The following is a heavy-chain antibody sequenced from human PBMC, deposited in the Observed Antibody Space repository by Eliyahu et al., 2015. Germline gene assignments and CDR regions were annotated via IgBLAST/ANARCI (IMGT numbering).Heavy chain of an antibody. CDR2: IFSNDEK. D-gene: IGHD3-9*01. Sequence: QVTLKESGPVLVKPTETLTLXCTVSGFXLSNARMGXSWIRQPPGKALEXLAHIFSNDEKSYSTSLKSRLTISKDTSKSQVVLTMTNMDPVDTATYYCARIVNGKYFDWFEHYGMDVWGQGTTVTVSS. CDR3: ARIVNGKYFDWFEHYGMDV. V-gene: IGHV2-26*01. J-gene: IGHJ6*02. CDR1: GFXLSNARMG.